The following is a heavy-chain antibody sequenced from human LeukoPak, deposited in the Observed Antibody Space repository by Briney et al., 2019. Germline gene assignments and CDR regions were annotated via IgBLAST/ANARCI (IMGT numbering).Heavy chain of an antibody. CDR2: INHSGST. D-gene: IGHD1-26*01. J-gene: IGHJ5*02. CDR3: ARGREAVELNCLVP. V-gene: IGHV4-34*01. CDR1: GGSLSGYY. Sequence: SETLSLTCAVYGGSLSGYYWSWIRQTPGKGLEWIGEINHSGSTKYNPSLKSRVTISVDTFKNQFSLKLSSVTAADTAVYYCARGREAVELNCLVPCGQGILVTVSS.